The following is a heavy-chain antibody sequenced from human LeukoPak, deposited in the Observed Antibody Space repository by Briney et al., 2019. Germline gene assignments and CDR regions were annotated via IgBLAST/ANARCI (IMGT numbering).Heavy chain of an antibody. CDR2: IYYSGST. Sequence: SETLSLTCTVSGGSISSSSYYWGWIRQPPGTGLEWIGSIYYSGSTYYNPSLKSRVTISVDTSKNQFSLKLSSVTAADTAVYYCARLVGRMITFGGVIVIPRYFDYWGQGTLVTVSS. V-gene: IGHV4-39*01. CDR3: ARLVGRMITFGGVIVIPRYFDY. D-gene: IGHD3-16*02. J-gene: IGHJ4*02. CDR1: GGSISSSSYY.